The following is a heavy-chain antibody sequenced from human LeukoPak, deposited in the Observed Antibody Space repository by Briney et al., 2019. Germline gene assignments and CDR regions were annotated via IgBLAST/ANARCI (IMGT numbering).Heavy chain of an antibody. CDR1: GGSFSGYY. Sequence: KPSETLSLTCAVYGGSFSGYYLNWIRQPPGKGLEWIGEINHSGSTNYIPSLKSRVTISVDTSKNQFSLKLSSVTAADTAVYYCARGSKMLGYNWFDPWGQGTLVTVSS. CDR2: INHSGST. J-gene: IGHJ5*02. V-gene: IGHV4-34*01. CDR3: ARGSKMLGYNWFDP. D-gene: IGHD1-26*01.